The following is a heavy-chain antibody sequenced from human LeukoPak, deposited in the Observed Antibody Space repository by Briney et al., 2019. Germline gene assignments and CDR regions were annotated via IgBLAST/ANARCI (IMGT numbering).Heavy chain of an antibody. CDR2: ISGSGGST. V-gene: IGHV3-23*01. J-gene: IGHJ3*02. CDR1: GFTFSSYA. Sequence: PGGSLRLSCAASGFTFSSYAMHWVRQAPGKGLEWVSAISGSGGSTYYADSVKGRFTISRDNSKNTLYLQMNSLRAEDTAVYYCAKDIAVAGTLFAFDIWGQGTMVTVSS. D-gene: IGHD6-19*01. CDR3: AKDIAVAGTLFAFDI.